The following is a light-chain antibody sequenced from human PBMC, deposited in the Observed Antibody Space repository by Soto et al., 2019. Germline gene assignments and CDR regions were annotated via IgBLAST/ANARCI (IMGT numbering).Light chain of an antibody. V-gene: IGKV4-1*01. Sequence: DIVMTQSPEYLAVSLGERATINCKSSQSVLYSSNNKNLVAWYQQKPGQPPKPLIYWASTRESGVPDRFSGSGAGRDFTLTISSLEAGDVAVYYWQQYYSPPRYTFGQGTRLGIK. J-gene: IGKJ2*01. CDR3: QQYYSPPRYT. CDR1: QSVLYSSNNKNL. CDR2: WAS.